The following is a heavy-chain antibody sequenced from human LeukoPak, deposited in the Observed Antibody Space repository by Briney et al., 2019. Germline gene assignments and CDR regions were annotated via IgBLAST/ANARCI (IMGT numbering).Heavy chain of an antibody. V-gene: IGHV1-8*03. CDR1: GYTFTGYY. J-gene: IGHJ3*02. Sequence: GASVKVSCKASGYTFTGYYMHWVRQAPGQGLEWMGWMNPNSGTTGNAQKFQGRVTITRNTSISTAYMELSSLTSEDTAVYYCARVVEGAFDIWGQGTMVIVSS. CDR2: MNPNSGTT. CDR3: ARVVEGAFDI.